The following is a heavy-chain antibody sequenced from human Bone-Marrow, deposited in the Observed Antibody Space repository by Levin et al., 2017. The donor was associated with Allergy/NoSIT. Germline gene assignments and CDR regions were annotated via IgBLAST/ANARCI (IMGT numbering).Heavy chain of an antibody. CDR2: IWSDGTNK. Sequence: PGGSLRLSCEASGFTFSNYGMHWVRQAPGKGLEWVAFIWSDGTNKYYAESVRGRFTISRDNSKNTLYLQMNSLRAEDKARDFCARPGDSRPTHIGFYHLDLDVWGQGTAVDVSS. D-gene: IGHD2-21*02. V-gene: IGHV3-33*01. J-gene: IGHJ6*02. CDR3: ARPGDSRPTHIGFYHLDLDV. CDR1: GFTFSNYG.